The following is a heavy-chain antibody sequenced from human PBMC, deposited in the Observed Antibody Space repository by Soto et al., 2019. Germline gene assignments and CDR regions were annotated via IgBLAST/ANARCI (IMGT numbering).Heavy chain of an antibody. J-gene: IGHJ3*02. D-gene: IGHD3-16*02. CDR3: ARDSREILRLGELSPTDAFDI. V-gene: IGHV1-69*13. CDR2: IIPIFGTA. CDR1: GGTFSSYA. Sequence: SVKVSCKASGGTFSSYAISWVRQAPGQGLEWMGGIIPIFGTANYAQKFQDRVTITADESTSTAYMELSSLRSEDTAVYYCARDSREILRLGELSPTDAFDIWGQGTMVTVSS.